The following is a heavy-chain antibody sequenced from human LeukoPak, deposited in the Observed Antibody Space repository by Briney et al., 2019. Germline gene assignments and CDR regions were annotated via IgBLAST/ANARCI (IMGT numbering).Heavy chain of an antibody. Sequence: PSETLSLTCTVSGGSISSYYWSWLRQPPGKGLEWLGYIYYSGSTNYNPSLKSRVTISVDTSKNQFSLKLSSVTAADTAVYYCARTVPAAIAWFDPWGQGTLVTVSS. CDR1: GGSISSYY. J-gene: IGHJ5*02. CDR2: IYYSGST. V-gene: IGHV4-59*01. CDR3: ARTVPAAIAWFDP. D-gene: IGHD2-2*02.